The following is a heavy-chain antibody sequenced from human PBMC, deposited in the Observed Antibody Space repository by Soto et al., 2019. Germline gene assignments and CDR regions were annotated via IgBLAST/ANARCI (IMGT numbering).Heavy chain of an antibody. CDR1: GGTFSSYT. CDR2: IIPILGIA. Sequence: QVQLVQSGAEVKKPGSSVKVSCKASGGTFSSYTISWVRQAPGQGLEWMGRIIPILGIANYAQKFQGRVKITADKSTSTAYMELSSLRSEDTAVYYCARSEVVVAATPRFDPWGQGTLVTVSS. D-gene: IGHD2-15*01. J-gene: IGHJ5*02. CDR3: ARSEVVVAATPRFDP. V-gene: IGHV1-69*02.